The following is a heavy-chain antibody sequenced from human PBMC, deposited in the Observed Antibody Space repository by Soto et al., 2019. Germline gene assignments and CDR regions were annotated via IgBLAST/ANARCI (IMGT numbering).Heavy chain of an antibody. CDR3: ARVVPGAEAWFGP. D-gene: IGHD2-2*01. J-gene: IGHJ5*02. Sequence: AXVNVPCKTSCYTVSNDGITLVRQAPGQPLEWLGWISLYSDGTNYAQKFQGRVSMTTDTSTTTAYMELRSLRSDDAAVYYCARVVPGAEAWFGPWGQGTLVTVSS. CDR1: CYTVSNDG. V-gene: IGHV1-18*01. CDR2: ISLYSDGT.